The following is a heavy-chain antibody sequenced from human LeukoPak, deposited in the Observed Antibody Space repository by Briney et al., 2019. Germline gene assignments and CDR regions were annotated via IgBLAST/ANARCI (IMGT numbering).Heavy chain of an antibody. D-gene: IGHD5-12*01. Sequence: SQTLSLTCTVSGGSISSGGYYWSWIRHHPGKGLEWIGYIYYSGSTYYNPSLKSRVTISVDTSKNQFSLKLSSVTAADTAVYYCARDSGYEYWYFDLWGRGTLVTVSS. CDR2: IYYSGST. V-gene: IGHV4-31*03. CDR3: ARDSGYEYWYFDL. J-gene: IGHJ2*01. CDR1: GGSISSGGYY.